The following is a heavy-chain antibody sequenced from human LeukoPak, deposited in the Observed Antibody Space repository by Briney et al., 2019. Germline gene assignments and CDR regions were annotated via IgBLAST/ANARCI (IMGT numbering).Heavy chain of an antibody. CDR3: AREAYCGGDCYSYYFDY. CDR1: GFTFSSYW. J-gene: IGHJ4*02. CDR2: IKQDGSEK. V-gene: IGHV3-7*01. Sequence: GGSLRLSCAASGFTFSSYWMSWVRQAPGKELEWVANIKQDGSEKYYVDSVKGRFTISRDNAKNSLYLQMNSLRAEDTAVYYCAREAYCGGDCYSYYFDYWGQGTLVTVSS. D-gene: IGHD2-21*02.